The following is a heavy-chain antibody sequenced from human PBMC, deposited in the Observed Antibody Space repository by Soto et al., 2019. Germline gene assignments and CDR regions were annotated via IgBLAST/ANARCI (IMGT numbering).Heavy chain of an antibody. J-gene: IGHJ6*02. D-gene: IGHD1-1*01. V-gene: IGHV4-4*02. CDR2: IYHSGST. CDR1: GGSISSSNW. Sequence: SETLSLTCAVSGGSISSSNWWSWVRQPPGKGLEWIGEIYHSGSTNYTPSLKSRVTISVDKSKNQFSLKLSSVTAADTAVFYCARDAYKDYYYYYGMDVWGQGTTVTVS. CDR3: ARDAYKDYYYYYGMDV.